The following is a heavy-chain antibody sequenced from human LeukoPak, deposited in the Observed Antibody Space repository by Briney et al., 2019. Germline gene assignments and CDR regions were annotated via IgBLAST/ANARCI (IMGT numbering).Heavy chain of an antibody. V-gene: IGHV3-64*02. Sequence: PGGSLRLSCAASGFSFSSYSMHWVRQAPGKGLESVSAISRKGDNTYYADSVKGRFTICRDNSKNTLYLLLGSLRSEDMAVYYCARDRFPTGYYYYMDVWGKGTTVGVFS. CDR1: GFSFSSYS. CDR3: ARDRFPTGYYYYMDV. D-gene: IGHD3-3*01. CDR2: ISRKGDNT. J-gene: IGHJ6*03.